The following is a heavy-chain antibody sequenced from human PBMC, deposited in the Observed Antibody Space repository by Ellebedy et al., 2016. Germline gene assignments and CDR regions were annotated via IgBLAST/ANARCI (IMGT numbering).Heavy chain of an antibody. V-gene: IGHV3-74*01. CDR1: GFTFSSYW. CDR2: INSDGSST. D-gene: IGHD6-13*01. J-gene: IGHJ4*02. CDR3: ASERDSSSWYTPSYFDY. Sequence: GGSLRLSXAASGFTFSSYWMHWVRQAPGKGLVWVSRINSDGSSTSYADSVKGRFTISRDNAKNTLYLQMNSLRAEDTAVYYCASERDSSSWYTPSYFDYWGQGTLVTVSS.